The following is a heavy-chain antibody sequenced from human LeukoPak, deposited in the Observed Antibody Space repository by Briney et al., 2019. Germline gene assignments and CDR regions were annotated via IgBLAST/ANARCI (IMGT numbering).Heavy chain of an antibody. CDR2: ISGSDGST. V-gene: IGHV3-23*01. CDR3: ANQYYDILTGYYYFDY. D-gene: IGHD3-9*01. CDR1: GFTFSSYA. Sequence: GGSLRLSCAASGFTFSSYAMSWVRQAPGKGLEWVSPISGSDGSTYYADSVKGRFTISRDNSKNTLYLQMNSLRAEDTAVYYCANQYYDILTGYYYFDYWGQGTLVTVSS. J-gene: IGHJ4*02.